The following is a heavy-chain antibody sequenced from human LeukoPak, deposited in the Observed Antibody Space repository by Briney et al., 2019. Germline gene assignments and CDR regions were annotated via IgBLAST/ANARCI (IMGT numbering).Heavy chain of an antibody. CDR3: AREDGYYFDY. Sequence: GRSPRLSCAASGFTFSSYAMHWVRQAPGKGLEWVAVISYDGSNKYYADSVKGRFTISRDNSKNTLYLQMNSLRAEDTAVYYCAREDGYYFDYWGQGTLVTVSS. V-gene: IGHV3-30*04. J-gene: IGHJ4*02. CDR2: ISYDGSNK. D-gene: IGHD5-24*01. CDR1: GFTFSSYA.